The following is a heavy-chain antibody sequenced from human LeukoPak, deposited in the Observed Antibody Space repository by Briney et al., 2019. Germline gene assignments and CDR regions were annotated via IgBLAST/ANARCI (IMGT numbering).Heavy chain of an antibody. D-gene: IGHD6-13*01. J-gene: IGHJ4*02. Sequence: ASVKVSCKASGYTFTSSDINWLRQAPGQGLEWTGGMKPNSGKTGSARKFQARVAMTKNISISTAYIEVSSLGYEDTATYYCARGRPGLASAGTYDFWGQGTLITVSS. CDR3: ARGRPGLASAGTYDF. CDR2: MKPNSGKT. CDR1: GYTFTSSD. V-gene: IGHV1-8*01.